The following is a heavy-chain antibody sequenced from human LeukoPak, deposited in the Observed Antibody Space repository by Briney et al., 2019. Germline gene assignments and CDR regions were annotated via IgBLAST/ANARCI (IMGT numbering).Heavy chain of an antibody. CDR1: GFTFSSYA. D-gene: IGHD5-18*01. CDR2: ISYDGSNK. CDR3: TTDTAMANDFIDY. Sequence: GGSLRLSCAASGFTFSSYAMHWVRQAPGKGLEWVAVISYDGSNKYYADSVKGRFTISRDNSKNTLYLQMNSLKTEDTAVYYCTTDTAMANDFIDYWGQGTLVTVSS. V-gene: IGHV3-30*04. J-gene: IGHJ4*02.